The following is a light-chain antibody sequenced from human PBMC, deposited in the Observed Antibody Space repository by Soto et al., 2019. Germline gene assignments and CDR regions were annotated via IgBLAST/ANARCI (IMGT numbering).Light chain of an antibody. CDR3: QQYNRWPRT. Sequence: EAVMTQSPVTLSVSPGESATLSCRASQSVSTNLAWYQQKPGQAPRLLIYDASTRATGIPVRFSGSASGTEFTLSITSVQSEDFAVFYCQQYNRWPRTFGQGTKVEI. V-gene: IGKV3-15*01. CDR1: QSVSTN. CDR2: DAS. J-gene: IGKJ1*01.